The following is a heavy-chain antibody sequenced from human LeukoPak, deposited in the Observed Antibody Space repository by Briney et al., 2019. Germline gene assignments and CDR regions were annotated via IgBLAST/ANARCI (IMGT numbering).Heavy chain of an antibody. D-gene: IGHD6-19*01. Sequence: PGGSLRLSCSASGFTFSSYAMHWVRQAPGKGLESVSAISSNGGSTYYADSVKGRFTISRDNSKNTLYLQMSSLRAEDTAVYYCVKSQWLVACYFDYWGQGTLVTVSS. J-gene: IGHJ4*02. CDR1: GFTFSSYA. V-gene: IGHV3-64D*06. CDR2: ISSNGGST. CDR3: VKSQWLVACYFDY.